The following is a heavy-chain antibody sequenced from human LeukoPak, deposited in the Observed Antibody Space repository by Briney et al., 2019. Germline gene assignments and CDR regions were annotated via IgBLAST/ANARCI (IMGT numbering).Heavy chain of an antibody. CDR3: ATKYSPDY. V-gene: IGHV3-23*01. D-gene: IGHD5-18*01. Sequence: GGSLRLSCAASGFTFRSYGMTWVRQAPGKGLEWVSAISGSGDSTYYADSVKGRFTISRDNSKNTLYLQMNSLRAEDTAVYYCATKYSPDYWGQGTLVTVSS. CDR1: GFTFRSYG. J-gene: IGHJ4*02. CDR2: ISGSGDST.